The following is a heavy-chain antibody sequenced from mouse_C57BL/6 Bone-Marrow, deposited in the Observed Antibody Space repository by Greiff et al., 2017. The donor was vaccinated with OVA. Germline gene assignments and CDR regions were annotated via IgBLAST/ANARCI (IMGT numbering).Heavy chain of an antibody. Sequence: EVKVVESGGGLVQPKGSLKLSCAASGFSFNTYAMNWVRQAPGKGLEWVARIRSESNNYATYYADSVKDRFTISRDDSESMLYLQMNNLKTEDTAMYYCVRHGNYGWYFDVWGTGTTVTVSS. D-gene: IGHD1-1*01. CDR1: GFSFNTYA. V-gene: IGHV10-1*01. CDR2: IRSESNNYAT. CDR3: VRHGNYGWYFDV. J-gene: IGHJ1*03.